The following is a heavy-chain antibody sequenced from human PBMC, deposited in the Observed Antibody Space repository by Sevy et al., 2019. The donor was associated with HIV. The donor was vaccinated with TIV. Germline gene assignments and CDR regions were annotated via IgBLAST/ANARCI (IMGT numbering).Heavy chain of an antibody. D-gene: IGHD2-15*01. CDR1: GFTVSDNY. V-gene: IGHV3-66*01. J-gene: IGHJ3*02. CDR2: IYSDGST. Sequence: GGSLRLSCAASGFTVSDNYMSWVRQAPGKGLEWVSVIYSDGSTYYADSVKGRFTISRDNAKNSLYLQMNSLRAEDTAVYYCARDASPYCSGGRCYFDAFDIWGQGTMVTVSS. CDR3: ARDASPYCSGGRCYFDAFDI.